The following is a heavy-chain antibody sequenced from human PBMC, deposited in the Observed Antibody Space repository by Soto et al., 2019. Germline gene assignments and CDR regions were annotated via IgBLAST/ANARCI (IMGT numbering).Heavy chain of an antibody. J-gene: IGHJ5*02. CDR1: GFNFYNYA. V-gene: IGHV3-23*01. Sequence: GGSLRLSCAASGFNFYNYAMTWVRQAPGRGLEWVSGISGDGTRTYYGDSVKGRFTISRDNSKNTVFLQMNSLRAEDTALYYCVKDLRPNRGWFGPWGQGTRVTVSS. CDR3: VKDLRPNRGWFGP. CDR2: ISGDGTRT. D-gene: IGHD3-3*01.